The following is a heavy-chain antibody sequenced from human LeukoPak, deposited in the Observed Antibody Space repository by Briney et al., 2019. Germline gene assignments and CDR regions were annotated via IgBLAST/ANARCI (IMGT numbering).Heavy chain of an antibody. Sequence: ASVKVSCKASGYTFTSYDINWVRQATGQGLEWMGWMNPNSGNTGYAQKFQGRVTMTRNTSISTAYMELSSLRSEDPAVYYCARARSLRYFDWLVRYYFDYWGQGTLVTVSS. CDR3: ARARSLRYFDWLVRYYFDY. CDR1: GYTFTSYD. V-gene: IGHV1-8*01. D-gene: IGHD3-9*01. J-gene: IGHJ4*02. CDR2: MNPNSGNT.